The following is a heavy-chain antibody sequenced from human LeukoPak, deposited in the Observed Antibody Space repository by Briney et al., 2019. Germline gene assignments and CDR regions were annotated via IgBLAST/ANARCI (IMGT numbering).Heavy chain of an antibody. CDR1: GFTVSSNY. V-gene: IGHV3-66*01. CDR3: ATTGDYDRHDAFDI. Sequence: GGSLRLPCAASGFTVSSNYMSWVRQAPGRGLEWVSVIYSGGSTYYADSVKGRFTISRDNSKNTLYLQMNSLRAEDTAVYYCATTGDYDRHDAFDIWGQGTMVTVSS. J-gene: IGHJ3*02. D-gene: IGHD4-17*01. CDR2: IYSGGST.